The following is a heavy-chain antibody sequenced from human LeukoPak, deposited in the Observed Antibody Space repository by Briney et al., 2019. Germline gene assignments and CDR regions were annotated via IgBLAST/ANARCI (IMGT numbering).Heavy chain of an antibody. V-gene: IGHV3-23*01. CDR2: ISGSGGST. J-gene: IGHJ2*01. CDR3: AKDRISGDPKFFDL. D-gene: IGHD3-3*01. CDR1: GFTFSSYA. Sequence: PGGSLRLSCAASGFTFSSYAMSWVRQAPGKGLEWVSAISGSGGSTYYADSVKGRFTISRDSSKITLYLQMNSLRAEDTALYYCAKDRISGDPKFFDLWGRGTLVTVSS.